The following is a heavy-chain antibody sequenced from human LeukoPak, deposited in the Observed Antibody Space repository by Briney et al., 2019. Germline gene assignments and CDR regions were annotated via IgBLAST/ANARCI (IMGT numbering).Heavy chain of an antibody. V-gene: IGHV3-23*01. D-gene: IGHD2-2*01. CDR1: GFTFSSYA. Sequence: GGSLRLSCAASGFTFSSYAMSWVRQAPGKGLEWVSAISGSGGSTYYADPVKGRFTISRDNSKNTLYLQMNSLRAEDTAVYYCATRSLVVPATVPPLTDYWGQGTLVTVSS. CDR3: ATRSLVVPATVPPLTDY. CDR2: ISGSGGST. J-gene: IGHJ4*02.